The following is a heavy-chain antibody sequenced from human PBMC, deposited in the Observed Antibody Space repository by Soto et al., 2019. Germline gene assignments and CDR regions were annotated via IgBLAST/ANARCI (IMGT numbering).Heavy chain of an antibody. CDR1: GYTFTSYD. J-gene: IGHJ3*02. Sequence: QVQLVQSGAEVKKPGASVKVSCKASGYTFTSYDINWVRQATGQGLEWMGWMNPNSGNTGYAQKFQGRVTMTRNTSISTAYMELSRLRSEDTAVYYCARGGKAVLRFLEWFSMRAFDIWGQGTMVTVSS. V-gene: IGHV1-8*01. CDR2: MNPNSGNT. D-gene: IGHD3-3*01. CDR3: ARGGKAVLRFLEWFSMRAFDI.